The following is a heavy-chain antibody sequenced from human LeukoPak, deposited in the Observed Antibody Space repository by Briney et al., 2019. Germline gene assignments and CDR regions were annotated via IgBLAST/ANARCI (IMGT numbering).Heavy chain of an antibody. V-gene: IGHV1-2*02. J-gene: IGHJ4*02. CDR3: ARVTVAGCSSTSCYAFDY. Sequence: ASVEVSCKASGYTFTGYYMHWVRQAPGQGLEWMGWINPNSGGTNYAQKFQGRVTMTRDTSISTAYMELSRLRSDDTAVYYCARVTVAGCSSTSCYAFDYWGQGTLVTVSS. D-gene: IGHD2-2*01. CDR2: INPNSGGT. CDR1: GYTFTGYY.